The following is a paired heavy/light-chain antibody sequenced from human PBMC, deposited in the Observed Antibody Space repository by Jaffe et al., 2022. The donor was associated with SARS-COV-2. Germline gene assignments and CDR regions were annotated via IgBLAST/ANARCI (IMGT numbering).Light chain of an antibody. CDR3: QQYGSSAWT. CDR2: GAS. J-gene: IGKJ1*01. V-gene: IGKV3-20*01. CDR1: QSVSSSY. Sequence: EIVLTQSPGTLSLSPGERATLSCRASQSVSSSYLAWYQQKPGQAPRLLIYGASSRATGIPDRFSGSGSGTDFTLTISRLEPEDFAVYYCQQYGSSAWTFGQGTKVEIK.
Heavy chain of an antibody. D-gene: IGHD5-12*01. CDR2: IYSGGST. CDR3: ARSPGRWLRVSSYGMDV. V-gene: IGHV3-53*01. CDR1: GFTVSSNY. J-gene: IGHJ6*02. Sequence: EVQLVESGGGLIQPGGSLRLSCAASGFTVSSNYMSWVRQAPGKGLEWVSVIYSGGSTYYADSVKGRFTISRDNSKNTLYLQMNSLRAEDTAVYYCARSPGRWLRVSSYGMDVWGQGTTVTVSS.